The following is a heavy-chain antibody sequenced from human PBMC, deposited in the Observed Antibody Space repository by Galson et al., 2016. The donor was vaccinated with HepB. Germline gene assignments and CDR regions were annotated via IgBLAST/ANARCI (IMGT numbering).Heavy chain of an antibody. Sequence: SLRLSCAASGFTFSNYSMNWVRQAPGKGLEWVSSISSSSSHIYYADSVKGRFTISRDNSKNTVYLQMNSLRAEDTAVYYCAKGGTMVRGVTPNFDYWGQGTLVTVSS. D-gene: IGHD3-10*01. CDR1: GFTFSNYS. CDR2: ISSSSSHI. J-gene: IGHJ4*02. V-gene: IGHV3-21*04. CDR3: AKGGTMVRGVTPNFDY.